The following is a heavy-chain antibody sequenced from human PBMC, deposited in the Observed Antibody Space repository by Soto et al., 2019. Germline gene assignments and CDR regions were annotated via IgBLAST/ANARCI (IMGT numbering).Heavy chain of an antibody. V-gene: IGHV4-30-2*01. D-gene: IGHD6-19*01. CDR2: IYHSGST. CDR1: GGSISGGGSS. Sequence: QLQLQESGSGLVKPSQTLSLSCAVSGGSISGGGSSWSWIRQPPGKGLEWIGYIYHSGSTYYNPSLKSRVTISVDRSKNQFSLKLSSVTAADAAVYYCARAGDSCGLVALGYWGQGTLVTVSS. CDR3: ARAGDSCGLVALGY. J-gene: IGHJ4*02.